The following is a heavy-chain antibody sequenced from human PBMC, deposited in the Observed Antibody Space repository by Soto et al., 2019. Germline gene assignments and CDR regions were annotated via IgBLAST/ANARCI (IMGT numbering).Heavy chain of an antibody. D-gene: IGHD3-10*01. CDR2: MYYSGST. J-gene: IGHJ5*02. Sequence: PSETLSLTCTVSGGSVTSSSSYWSWIRQPPGKGLEWIGYMYYSGSTHYNPSLKSRVTISLDTSKNQFSLKLNSVTAADTAVYYCARAFISNWFDPWGQGTLVTVSS. V-gene: IGHV4-61*01. CDR1: GGSVTSSSSY. CDR3: ARAFISNWFDP.